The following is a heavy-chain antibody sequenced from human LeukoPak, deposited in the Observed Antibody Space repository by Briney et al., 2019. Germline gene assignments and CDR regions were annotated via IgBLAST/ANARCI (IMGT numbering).Heavy chain of an antibody. V-gene: IGHV3-21*04. CDR3: AKDSTWDFWSGYYF. CDR1: GFTFSSYS. D-gene: IGHD3-3*01. J-gene: IGHJ4*02. CDR2: ISSSSSYI. Sequence: PGGSLRLSCAASGFTFSSYSMNWVRQAPGKGLEWVSSISSSSSYIYYADSVKGRFTISRDNSKNTLYLQMNSLRAEDTAVYYYAKDSTWDFWSGYYFGGQGTLVTVSS.